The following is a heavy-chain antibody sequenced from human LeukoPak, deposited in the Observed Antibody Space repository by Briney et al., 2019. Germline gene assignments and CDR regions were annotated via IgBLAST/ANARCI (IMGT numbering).Heavy chain of an antibody. CDR1: GFIFSKSW. CDR2: IYNDGSTT. Sequence: GGSLRLSCAASGFIFSKSWMHWVRQVPGKGLVWVARIYNDGSTTNYADPVKGRFTISRDNAKNSLSLQMNSLRAEDTAVYYCARAKRNGFDIWGQGTMVTVSS. V-gene: IGHV3-74*01. J-gene: IGHJ3*02. CDR3: ARAKRNGFDI.